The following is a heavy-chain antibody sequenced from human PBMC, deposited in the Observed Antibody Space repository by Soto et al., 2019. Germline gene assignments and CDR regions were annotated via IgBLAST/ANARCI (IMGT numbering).Heavy chain of an antibody. J-gene: IGHJ6*02. D-gene: IGHD2-2*02. V-gene: IGHV1-18*04. CDR3: ASKYCSSTSCYTGPYYYGMDV. CDR2: ISAYNGNT. Sequence: ASVKFSCKASGYTFTSYGISWVRQAPGQGLEWMGWISAYNGNTNYAQKLQGRVTMTTDTSTSTAYMELRSLRSDDTAVYYCASKYCSSTSCYTGPYYYGMDVWGQGTTVTVSS. CDR1: GYTFTSYG.